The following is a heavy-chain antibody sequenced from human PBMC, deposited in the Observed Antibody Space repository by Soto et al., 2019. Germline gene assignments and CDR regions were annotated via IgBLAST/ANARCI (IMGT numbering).Heavy chain of an antibody. Sequence: GGSLRLSCAASGFTFSSYAMHWVRQAPGKGLEYVSAISSNGGSTYYANSVKGRFTISRDNSKNTLYLQMDSLRAEDTAVYYCAAGSSNTYYYFDYWGQGTLVTVSS. CDR2: ISSNGGST. J-gene: IGHJ4*02. CDR1: GFTFSSYA. CDR3: AAGSSNTYYYFDY. D-gene: IGHD2-2*01. V-gene: IGHV3-64*01.